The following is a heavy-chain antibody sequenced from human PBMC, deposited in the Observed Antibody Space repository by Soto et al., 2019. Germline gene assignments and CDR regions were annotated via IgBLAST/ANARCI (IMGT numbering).Heavy chain of an antibody. CDR2: IYYSGST. Sequence: SEALSLTCTVSGGSISSGGYYWSWIRQHPGKGLEWIGYIYYSGSTYYNPSLKSRVTISVDTSKNQFSLKLSSVTAADTGIYYCAADRGYRYGYLDFWGQGALVTVSS. CDR1: GGSISSGGYY. CDR3: AADRGYRYGYLDF. V-gene: IGHV4-31*03. J-gene: IGHJ4*02. D-gene: IGHD5-18*01.